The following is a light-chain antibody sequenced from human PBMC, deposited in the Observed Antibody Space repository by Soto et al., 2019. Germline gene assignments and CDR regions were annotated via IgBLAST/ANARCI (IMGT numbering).Light chain of an antibody. CDR3: HQYNNWPWT. CDR1: QRVSSH. J-gene: IGKJ1*01. Sequence: ETVMTQSPVPLSVSPGDRATLSCXASQRVSSHLAWYQQKPGQAPRLLIYAASTRATGIPVRFSGSGSETEFTLTIRSLKSEDFALYYCHQYNNWPWTFGQGTKVDIK. V-gene: IGKV3-15*01. CDR2: AAS.